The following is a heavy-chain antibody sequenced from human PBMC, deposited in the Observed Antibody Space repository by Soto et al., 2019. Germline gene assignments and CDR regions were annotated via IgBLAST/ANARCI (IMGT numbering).Heavy chain of an antibody. D-gene: IGHD3-22*01. CDR3: ARHYYDSSGYLGFDP. CDR2: IYYSGST. J-gene: IGHJ5*02. Sequence: SETLSLTCTVSGGSISSGGYYWSWIRQHPGKGLEWIGYIYYSGSTYYNPSLKSRVTISVDTSKNQFSLKLSSVTAADTAVYYCARHYYDSSGYLGFDPWGQGTLVTVSS. CDR1: GGSISSGGYY. V-gene: IGHV4-31*03.